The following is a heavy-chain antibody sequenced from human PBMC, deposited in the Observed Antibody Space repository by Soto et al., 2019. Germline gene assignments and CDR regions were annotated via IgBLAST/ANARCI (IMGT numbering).Heavy chain of an antibody. Sequence: QVQLVESGGGVVQPGRSLRLSCAASGFTFSSHGMHWVRQAPGKGLEWVALITYDGTNRYYADSVKGRFTISRDNSKNTLYLQMTSLRAEDTAVYYCAKDRARGWITLAREKEADFDHWGQGTLVSVSS. CDR1: GFTFSSHG. J-gene: IGHJ4*02. CDR3: AKDRARGWITLAREKEADFDH. D-gene: IGHD3-10*01. V-gene: IGHV3-30*18. CDR2: ITYDGTNR.